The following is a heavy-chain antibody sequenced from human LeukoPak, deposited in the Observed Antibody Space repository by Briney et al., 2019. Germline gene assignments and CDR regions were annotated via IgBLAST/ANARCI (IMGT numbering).Heavy chain of an antibody. D-gene: IGHD3-3*01. V-gene: IGHV4-28*03. CDR1: GYSISSRNW. CDR3: AREGGFYRPLDY. J-gene: IGHJ4*02. Sequence: SETLSLTCAVSGYSISSRNWWGWIRQPPGKGLEWIGYIFYSWSTHYNPSLNSRVSMSIDTSKNQFSLKLNSVTAVDTAVYYCAREGGFYRPLDYAGQGTLVTVS. CDR2: IFYSWST.